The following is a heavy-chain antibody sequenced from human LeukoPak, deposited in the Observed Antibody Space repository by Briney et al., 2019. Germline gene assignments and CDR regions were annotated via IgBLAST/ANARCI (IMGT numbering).Heavy chain of an antibody. D-gene: IGHD5-12*01. CDR1: GESFSGYY. CDR2: IDPSTTS. J-gene: IGHJ4*02. CDR3: ARAQRTVAIDY. V-gene: IGHV4-34*01. Sequence: SETLSLTCAVYGESFSGYYWTWIRQPPGKGLEWIGDIDPSTTSNYNPSLKSRVTISADTSKNQFSLRMRSVTAADTAVYYCARAQRTVAIDYWGQGIPVTVSS.